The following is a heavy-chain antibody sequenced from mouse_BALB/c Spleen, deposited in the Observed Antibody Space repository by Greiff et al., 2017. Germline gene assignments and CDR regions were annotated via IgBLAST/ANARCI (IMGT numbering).Heavy chain of an antibody. J-gene: IGHJ4*01. CDR1: GFSLTGYG. CDR2: IWGDGST. Sequence: VKLMESGPGLVAPSQSLSITCTVSGFSLTGYGVNWVRQPPGKGLEWLGMIWGDGSTDYNSALKSRLSISKDNSKSQVFLKMNSLQTDDTARYYCARVIYYYGSSYAMDYWGQGTSVTVSS. D-gene: IGHD1-1*01. V-gene: IGHV2-6-7*01. CDR3: ARVIYYYGSSYAMDY.